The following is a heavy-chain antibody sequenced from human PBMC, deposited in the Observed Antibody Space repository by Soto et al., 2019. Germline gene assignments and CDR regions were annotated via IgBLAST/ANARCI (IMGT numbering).Heavy chain of an antibody. V-gene: IGHV2-5*02. CDR1: GFSLSTSGGG. D-gene: IGHD3-10*01. CDR2: IYWDDDK. CDR3: AHSGLWFGEFMYFDY. J-gene: IGHJ4*02. Sequence: QITLKESGPTLVKPTQTLTLTCTISGFSLSTSGGGVGWIRQPPGKALEWLALIYWDDDKRYSPSLKSRLTITKDTSKTQVVLTMTNMDPVDTATYSWAHSGLWFGEFMYFDYWGQGTLVTVSS.